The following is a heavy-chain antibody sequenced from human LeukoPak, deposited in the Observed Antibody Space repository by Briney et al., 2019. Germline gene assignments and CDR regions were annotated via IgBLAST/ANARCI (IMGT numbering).Heavy chain of an antibody. CDR3: AKGGKSYFGSGNFYFYMDV. J-gene: IGHJ6*03. CDR1: GFTFSSYW. Sequence: GGSLRLSCAASGFTFSSYWMSWVRQAPGKGLEWVANIKQDGSEKYYVDSVKGRFTISRDNAKNSLYLQMNSLRAEDTAVYYCAKGGKSYFGSGNFYFYMDVWGKGTTVTISS. CDR2: IKQDGSEK. V-gene: IGHV3-7*01. D-gene: IGHD3-10*01.